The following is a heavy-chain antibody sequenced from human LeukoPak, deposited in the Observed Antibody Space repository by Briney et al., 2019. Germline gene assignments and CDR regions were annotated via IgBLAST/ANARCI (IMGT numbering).Heavy chain of an antibody. CDR2: ISSSSSYI. Sequence: GGSLRXXXXXSXXXXXSYSXNWVRXAPGKGLEWVSSISSSSSYIYYADSVKGRFTISRDNAKNSLYLQMNSLRAEDTAVYYCARDKSWGQGTLVTVSS. J-gene: IGHJ5*02. CDR3: ARDKS. CDR1: XXXXXSYS. V-gene: IGHV3-21*01.